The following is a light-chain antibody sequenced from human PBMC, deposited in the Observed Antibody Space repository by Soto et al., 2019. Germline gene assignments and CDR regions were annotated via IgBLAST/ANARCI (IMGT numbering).Light chain of an antibody. J-gene: IGLJ1*01. CDR2: DVS. CDR1: SSDVDGYNY. Sequence: QSALTHPASVSGSPGQSIAISCTGTSSDVDGYNYVSWYQHHPGKAPKLMIYDVSSRPSGVSNRFSGSKSGNTASLTISGLQAEDEADYYCISYTTISTYVFGTGTKVTVL. V-gene: IGLV2-14*03. CDR3: ISYTTISTYV.